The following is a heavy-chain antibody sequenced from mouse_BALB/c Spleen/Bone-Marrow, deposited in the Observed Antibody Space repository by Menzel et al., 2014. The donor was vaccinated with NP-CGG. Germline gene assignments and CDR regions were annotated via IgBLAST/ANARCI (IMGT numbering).Heavy chain of an antibody. CDR3: ARRGDYDWFAY. J-gene: IGHJ3*01. V-gene: IGHV5-2*01. CDR1: EYEFPSHD. D-gene: IGHD2-4*01. Sequence: EVKLVESGGGLVQPGESLKLSCEPTEYEFPSHDMSWVRKAPEKRLALDAAINSDGGTTYYPDTMEGRFIISRDNTKKTLLLQMICLRSEYTALYYCARRGDYDWFAYWGQGTQVTVSA. CDR2: INSDGGTT.